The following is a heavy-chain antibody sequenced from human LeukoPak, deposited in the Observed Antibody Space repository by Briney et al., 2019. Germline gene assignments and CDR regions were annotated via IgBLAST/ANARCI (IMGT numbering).Heavy chain of an antibody. J-gene: IGHJ4*02. CDR3: ATPPPVDY. CDR2: ISASGSTT. CDR1: GFTFHSYV. Sequence: GSLRLSCAASGFTFHSYVMSWVRQAPGKGLEWVSGISASGSTTNYADSVKGRFTVSRDNSKNKLFLQMTSLRAEDTAVYYCATPPPVDYWGQGTLVTVSS. V-gene: IGHV3-23*01.